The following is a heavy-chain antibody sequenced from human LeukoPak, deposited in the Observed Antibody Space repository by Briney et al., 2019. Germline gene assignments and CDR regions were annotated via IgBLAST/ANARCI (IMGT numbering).Heavy chain of an antibody. CDR3: ARGSSTTLLGGYFDY. V-gene: IGHV1-69*13. D-gene: IGHD2/OR15-2a*01. Sequence: SVKVSCKASGYTFTTYAISWVRQAPGQGLEWMGRIIPIFGTANYAQKFQGRVTITADESTSTVYMELSSLRSEDTAVYYCARGSSTTLLGGYFDYWGQGTLVTVSS. J-gene: IGHJ4*02. CDR2: IIPIFGTA. CDR1: GYTFTTYA.